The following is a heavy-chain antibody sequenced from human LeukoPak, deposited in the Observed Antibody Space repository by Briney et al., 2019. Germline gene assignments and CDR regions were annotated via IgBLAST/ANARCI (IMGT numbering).Heavy chain of an antibody. D-gene: IGHD1-14*01. V-gene: IGHV3-30*02. CDR2: IRYDGSNK. CDR1: GFTFSSYG. CDR3: AKDVRTKRPPPEGFDY. Sequence: GGSLRLSCAASGFTFSSYGMHWVGQAPGKGLEGVAFIRYDGSNKYYADSVKGRSTISRDNSKNTLFLQMNSLRVDDTAVYYCAKDVRTKRPPPEGFDYWGQGTLVTVSS. J-gene: IGHJ4*02.